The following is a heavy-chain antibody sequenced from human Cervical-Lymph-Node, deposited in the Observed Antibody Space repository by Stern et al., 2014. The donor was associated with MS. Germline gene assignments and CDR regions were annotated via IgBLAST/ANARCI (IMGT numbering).Heavy chain of an antibody. D-gene: IGHD2-2*01. CDR3: AKGPVVDYGMDV. Sequence: VQLVESRGGLVQPGRSLRLSCAASGFTFDDYAMHWVRRAPGKGLEWVSGISWNSGGIGYADSVKGRFTISRDNAKNSLYLQMNSLRAEDTALYYCAKGPVVDYGMDVWGQGTTVTVSS. J-gene: IGHJ6*02. V-gene: IGHV3-9*01. CDR2: ISWNSGGI. CDR1: GFTFDDYA.